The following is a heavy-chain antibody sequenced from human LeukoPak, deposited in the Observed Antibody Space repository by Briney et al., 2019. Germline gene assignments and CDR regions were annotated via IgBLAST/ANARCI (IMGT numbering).Heavy chain of an antibody. Sequence: GRSLRLSCAASGYTFSSYTMRWVRQAPGKGLDWVSSIYSGGGTTYYADSVKGRFTISRDNSKDTLYLQMNSLRAEDTAVYYCARLAQFDYWGQGTLVTVSS. CDR3: ARLAQFDY. J-gene: IGHJ4*02. CDR1: GYTFSSYT. V-gene: IGHV3-23*01. CDR2: IYSGGGTT.